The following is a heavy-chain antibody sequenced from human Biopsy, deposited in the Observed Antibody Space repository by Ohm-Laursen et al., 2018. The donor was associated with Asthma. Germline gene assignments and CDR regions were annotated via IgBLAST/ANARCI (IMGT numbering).Heavy chain of an antibody. J-gene: IGHJ3*02. V-gene: IGHV3-53*01. Sequence: SLRLSCSASGFMFRSFGMHWVRQPPGKGMEWVSVIYSGGGTFYADSAKGRVTISRDISKNTLSFQMNSLRAEDTAVYYCARADGGNFFSGAFDIWGQGTMVTVSS. D-gene: IGHD4-23*01. CDR1: GFMFRSFG. CDR2: IYSGGGT. CDR3: ARADGGNFFSGAFDI.